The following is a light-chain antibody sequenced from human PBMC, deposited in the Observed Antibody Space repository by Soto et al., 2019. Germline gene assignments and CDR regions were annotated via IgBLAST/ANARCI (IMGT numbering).Light chain of an antibody. V-gene: IGKV3-20*01. J-gene: IGKJ1*01. Sequence: EIVLTQSPGTLSLSPGERATLSCRASQSLSSSYLAWYQQKPGQAPRLLIYGASSRATGIPDRFSGSGSGTDFTLTISRLEPEDFAVYSCQQYGSSPQTFGQGTKVDIK. CDR1: QSLSSSY. CDR2: GAS. CDR3: QQYGSSPQT.